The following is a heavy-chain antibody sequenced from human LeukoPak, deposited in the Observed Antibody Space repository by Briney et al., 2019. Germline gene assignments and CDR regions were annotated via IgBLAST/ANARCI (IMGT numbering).Heavy chain of an antibody. V-gene: IGHV3-33*01. Sequence: GGSLRLSSGASGFTFTSCGMHWVRQAPGKGLEWVAVIWYDGSNKYYADSVKGRFTISRDSSQNTVYLRMDSLRPDDTAIYYCARCLLGSTWLYLGSWGQGTLVTVSS. CDR1: GFTFTSCG. CDR2: IWYDGSNK. CDR3: ARCLLGSTWLYLGS. D-gene: IGHD2-21*01. J-gene: IGHJ5*01.